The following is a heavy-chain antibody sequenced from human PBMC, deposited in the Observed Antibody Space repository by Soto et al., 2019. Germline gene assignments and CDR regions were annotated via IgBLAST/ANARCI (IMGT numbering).Heavy chain of an antibody. CDR3: ARMASLREWLANAFDM. Sequence: GGSLRLSCAASGFTVSTNCIGWVRQAPVKGLEWVSIIYSGGKTYYADSVKGRFVISRDNSKNTLYLQMNSLRVEDTAVYYCARMASLREWLANAFDMWGQGTTVTFSS. CDR1: GFTVSTNC. CDR2: IYSGGKT. J-gene: IGHJ3*02. V-gene: IGHV3-53*01. D-gene: IGHD6-19*01.